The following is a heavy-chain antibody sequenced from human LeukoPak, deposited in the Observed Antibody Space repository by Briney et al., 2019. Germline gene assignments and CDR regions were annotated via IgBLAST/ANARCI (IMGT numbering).Heavy chain of an antibody. CDR2: IYSSGNT. CDR3: ARTSATGATFFDF. Sequence: PSETLSLTCTVSGGSISGFYWSWIRQPAGKGLEWIGRIYSSGNTHYNPSLRSRVTMSVDTSKNQFSLSLNYVTAADTALYYCARTSATGATFFDFWGQGILVTVSS. D-gene: IGHD1-26*01. V-gene: IGHV4-4*07. CDR1: GGSISGFY. J-gene: IGHJ4*02.